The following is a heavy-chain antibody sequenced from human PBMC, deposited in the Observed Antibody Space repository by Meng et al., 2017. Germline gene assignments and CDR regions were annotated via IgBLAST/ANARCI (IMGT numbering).Heavy chain of an antibody. V-gene: IGHV4-39*01. CDR2: IFYSGRT. Sequence: QLQLQESGPGLVKSSETLSLTCTFSVDSISSDSFYCGWIRPPPGRSLEWIGSIFYSGRTAYNPSLKNRVTISVDTSKNPFSLKVTSVTAADTAVYYCARLGSCYSCRWFDPWGQGTLVTVSS. J-gene: IGHJ5*02. CDR1: VDSISSDSFY. CDR3: ARLGSCYSCRWFDP. D-gene: IGHD2-15*01.